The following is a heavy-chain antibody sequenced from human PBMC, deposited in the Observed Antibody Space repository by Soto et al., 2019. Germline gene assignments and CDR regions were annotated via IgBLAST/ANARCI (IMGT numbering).Heavy chain of an antibody. V-gene: IGHV1-46*03. CDR3: ATNSGYDSKPYYYYYSMDV. Sequence: ASVKVSCKASGYTFTSYYMHWVRQAPGQGLEWMGIINPSGGSTSYAQKFQGRVTMTRDTSTSTVYMELSSLRSEDTAVYYCATNSGYDSKPYYYYYSMDVWGKGTTVTVSS. CDR1: GYTFTSYY. D-gene: IGHD5-12*01. J-gene: IGHJ6*03. CDR2: INPSGGST.